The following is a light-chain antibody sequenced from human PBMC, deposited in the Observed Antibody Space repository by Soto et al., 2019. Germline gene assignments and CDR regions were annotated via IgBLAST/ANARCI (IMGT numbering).Light chain of an antibody. J-gene: IGLJ1*01. CDR1: SSDVGGYNY. CDR3: SSYTSSSNV. CDR2: DVS. Sequence: QSALTQPASVSGSPGQSITISCTGTSSDVGGYNYVSWYQQHPGKAPKLMIYDVSNRPSGVSNRFSGSKSGNTASLTISGRQAEDEADYYCSSYTSSSNVFGTGTKVTVL. V-gene: IGLV2-14*01.